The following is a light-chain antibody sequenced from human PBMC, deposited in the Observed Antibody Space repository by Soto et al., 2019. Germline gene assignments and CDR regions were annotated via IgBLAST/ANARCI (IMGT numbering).Light chain of an antibody. CDR2: GNN. CDR3: QSYDSSLSSFV. CDR1: SSSIGAGYD. Sequence: QSVLTQPPSVSGAPGQRVIISCTGSSSSIGAGYDIHWYQQLPGTTPKLLIYGNNNRPLGVPDRFSGSKSGTSASLAITGLQAEDEADYYCQSYDSSLSSFVFGTGTKLTVL. J-gene: IGLJ1*01. V-gene: IGLV1-40*01.